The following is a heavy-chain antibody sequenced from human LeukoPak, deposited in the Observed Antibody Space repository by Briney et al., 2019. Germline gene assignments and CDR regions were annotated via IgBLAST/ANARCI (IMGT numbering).Heavy chain of an antibody. D-gene: IGHD5-12*01. Sequence: GGTLRLSCAASGFTFSSNGMSWVRQAPGKGLEWVSAISGSGGSTYYADPVKGRFTIFRDNSKNTLYLQMNSLRAEDTAVYYCAKDQSGYTPQSFDYWGEGTLVTVSS. CDR2: ISGSGGST. J-gene: IGHJ4*02. CDR1: GFTFSSNG. CDR3: AKDQSGYTPQSFDY. V-gene: IGHV3-23*01.